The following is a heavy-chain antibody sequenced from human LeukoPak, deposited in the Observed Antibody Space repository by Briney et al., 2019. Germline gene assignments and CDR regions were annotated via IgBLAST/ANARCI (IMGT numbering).Heavy chain of an antibody. D-gene: IGHD2-8*01. CDR3: AKDAERKYCTTSPCWVWSDY. J-gene: IGHJ4*02. CDR1: GFTFDDYN. CDR2: INWNGGST. V-gene: IGHV3-43*01. Sequence: GGSLRLSCAASGFTFDDYNMHWVRQAPGKGLEWVSLINWNGGSTYYADSVKGRFTISRDNSKNSLYLQMNSLKTEDTAFYYCAKDAERKYCTTSPCWVWSDYWGQGTLVTVSS.